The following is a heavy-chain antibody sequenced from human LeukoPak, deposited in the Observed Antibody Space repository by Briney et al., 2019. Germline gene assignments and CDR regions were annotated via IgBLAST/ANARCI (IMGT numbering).Heavy chain of an antibody. Sequence: PGGSLRLSCAASGFTFSSYSMNWVRQAPGKGLEWVSSISSSSSYIYYADSVKGRFTISRDNAKNSLYLQMNSLRAEDTAVYYCARDDGGSYPFDYWGQGTLVTVSS. D-gene: IGHD1-26*01. CDR2: ISSSSSYI. J-gene: IGHJ4*02. CDR1: GFTFSSYS. V-gene: IGHV3-21*01. CDR3: ARDDGGSYPFDY.